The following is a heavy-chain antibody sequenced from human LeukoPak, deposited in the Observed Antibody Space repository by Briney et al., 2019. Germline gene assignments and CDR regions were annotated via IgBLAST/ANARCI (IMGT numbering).Heavy chain of an antibody. V-gene: IGHV5-51*01. D-gene: IGHD3-22*01. CDR1: GYTFTSYW. CDR2: IYPGDSDT. CDR3: ARPGSLTMIVNY. J-gene: IGHJ4*02. Sequence: KVSCKASGYTFTSYWIGWVRQMPGKGLEWMGIIYPGDSDTRYSPSFQGQVTISADKSISTAYLQWSSLKASDTAMYYCARPGSLTMIVNYWGQGTLVTVSS.